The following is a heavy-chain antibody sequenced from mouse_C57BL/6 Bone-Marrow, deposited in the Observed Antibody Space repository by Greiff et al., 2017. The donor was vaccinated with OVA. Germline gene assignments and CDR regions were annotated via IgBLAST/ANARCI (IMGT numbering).Heavy chain of an antibody. Sequence: EVQLQESGPGLVKPSQSLSLTCSVTGYSITSGYYWNWIRQLPGNKLEWMGYISYDGSNNYNPSLKNRIPITGDTSNNQFFLKLNSVTTEDTATYYCSSFSYAMDYWGQGTSVTVSS. CDR2: ISYDGSN. J-gene: IGHJ4*01. CDR3: SSFSYAMDY. V-gene: IGHV3-6*01. CDR1: GYSITSGYY.